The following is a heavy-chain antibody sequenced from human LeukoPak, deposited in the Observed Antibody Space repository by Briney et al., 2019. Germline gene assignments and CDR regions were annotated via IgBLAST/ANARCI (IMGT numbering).Heavy chain of an antibody. CDR2: IHAYNGKI. CDR3: ARDPVDYSKPRAGYYGIDV. Sequence: ASVKASCKASGYTFTSYVISWVRQAPGQGVEWMGWIHAYNGKINYAKKLQGRVTMTTETSTSTAYMELRSLGSDDTAVYYCARDPVDYSKPRAGYYGIDVWGQGTTVTVSS. D-gene: IGHD4-11*01. J-gene: IGHJ6*02. V-gene: IGHV1-18*01. CDR1: GYTFTSYV.